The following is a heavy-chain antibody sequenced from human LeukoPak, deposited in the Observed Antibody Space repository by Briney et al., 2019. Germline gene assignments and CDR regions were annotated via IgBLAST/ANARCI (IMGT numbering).Heavy chain of an antibody. D-gene: IGHD4-17*01. J-gene: IGHJ4*02. Sequence: PGGSLRLSCAASGFTLSSYSMNWVRQAPGKGLEWVSSISSSSSYIYYADSVKGRFTISRDNAKNSLYLQMNSLRAEDTAVYYCARGMTTVTSLGYYFDYWGQGTLVTVSS. CDR2: ISSSSSYI. CDR1: GFTLSSYS. CDR3: ARGMTTVTSLGYYFDY. V-gene: IGHV3-21*01.